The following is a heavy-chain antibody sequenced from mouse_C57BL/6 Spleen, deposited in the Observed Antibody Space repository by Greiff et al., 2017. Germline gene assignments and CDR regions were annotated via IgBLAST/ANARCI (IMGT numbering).Heavy chain of an antibody. J-gene: IGHJ4*01. CDR3: ARDTTLPYNAMDG. CDR2: IRYDSSN. Sequence: EVKLMESGPGLVKPSQSLSLTCSVTGYSITSGYYWNWIRQFPGNKLEWMGNIRYDSSNKYNPSLKNRISITRDTSKNQFSLKLNSVTAEDTATYFCARDTTLPYNAMDGWGQGTSVTVSS. D-gene: IGHD1-1*01. CDR1: GYSITSGYY. V-gene: IGHV3-6*01.